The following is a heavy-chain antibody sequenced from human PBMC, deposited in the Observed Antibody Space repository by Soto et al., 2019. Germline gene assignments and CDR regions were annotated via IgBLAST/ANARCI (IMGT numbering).Heavy chain of an antibody. Sequence: QVQLVQSGAEVKKPGASVKVSCKASGYTFTIYAMHWVRQAPGQRLEWMGWINAGNGNTKYSQKFQGRVTITRDTSASTAYMELSSLRSEDTAVYYCARDGASSGWSFDYWGQGTLVTVSS. CDR3: ARDGASSGWSFDY. CDR1: GYTFTIYA. V-gene: IGHV1-3*01. D-gene: IGHD6-19*01. J-gene: IGHJ4*02. CDR2: INAGNGNT.